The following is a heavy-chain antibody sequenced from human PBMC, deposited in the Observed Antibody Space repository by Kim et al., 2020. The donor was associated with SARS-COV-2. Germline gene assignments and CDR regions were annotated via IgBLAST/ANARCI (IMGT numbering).Heavy chain of an antibody. D-gene: IGHD4-17*01. CDR2: IYHSGST. CDR1: GGSISSSNW. J-gene: IGHJ6*03. Sequence: SETLSLTCAVSGGSISSSNWWSWVRQPPGKGLEWIGEIYHSGSTNYNPSLKSRVTISVDKSKNQFSLTLSSVTAADTAVYYWASGRADLLDDYGYSGHYYYYIDVWGKGTTVTVSS. V-gene: IGHV4-4*02. CDR3: ASGRADLLDDYGYSGHYYYYIDV.